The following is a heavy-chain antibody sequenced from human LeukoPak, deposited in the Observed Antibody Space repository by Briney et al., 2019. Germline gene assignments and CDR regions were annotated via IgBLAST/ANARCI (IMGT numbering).Heavy chain of an antibody. CDR1: GFTLRSYV. Sequence: GGSLRLSCVASGFTLRSYVMNWVRQTPGKGLEWVSSISGSGDSTFYADSVKGRFSISRDNSKNTLYLQVNGLRTEDTAVYYCARAMSIAARLQTIFDYWGQGTLVTVSS. D-gene: IGHD6-6*01. CDR3: ARAMSIAARLQTIFDY. CDR2: ISGSGDST. V-gene: IGHV3-23*01. J-gene: IGHJ4*02.